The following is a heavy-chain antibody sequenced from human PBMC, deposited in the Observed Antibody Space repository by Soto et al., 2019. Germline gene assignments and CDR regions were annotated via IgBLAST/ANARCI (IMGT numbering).Heavy chain of an antibody. CDR1: GFSFSRYA. V-gene: IGHV3-30*18. CDR2: ISYDGSNK. D-gene: IGHD5-12*01. Sequence: ARSIRLSCAASGFSFSRYALHWVRRVPGKGLEWGSVISYDGSNKYYADSVKGRFTISRDNSKNTLYLQMSSLRAEGTAVYYCAKVTERRWLQLSYFDYWGQGT. CDR3: AKVTERRWLQLSYFDY. J-gene: IGHJ4*02.